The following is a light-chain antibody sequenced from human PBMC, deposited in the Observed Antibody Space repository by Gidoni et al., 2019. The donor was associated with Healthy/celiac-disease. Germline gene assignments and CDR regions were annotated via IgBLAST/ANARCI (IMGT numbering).Light chain of an antibody. CDR3: QQRSNWPPENT. CDR2: DAS. CDR1: QRVSSY. Sequence: DIVLTQSPATLSLSPGERATLSCRASQRVSSYLAWYQQKPGQAPRLLIYDASNRATGIPARFSGSGSGTDFTLTISSLEPEDFAVYYCQQRSNWPPENTFGQGTKLEIK. J-gene: IGKJ2*01. V-gene: IGKV3-11*01.